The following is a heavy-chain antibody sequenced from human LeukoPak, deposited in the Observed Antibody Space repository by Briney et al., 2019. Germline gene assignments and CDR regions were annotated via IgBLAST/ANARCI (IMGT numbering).Heavy chain of an antibody. V-gene: IGHV3-23*01. D-gene: IGHD1-26*01. CDR3: AKDPAGSSYFDY. J-gene: IGHJ4*02. Sequence: GGSLRLSCAAPGFTFSSYAMSWVRQAPGKGLEWVSAISGSGGSTYYADSVKGRFTISRDNSKNTLYLQMNSLRAEDTAVYYCAKDPAGSSYFDYWSQGTLVTVSS. CDR2: ISGSGGST. CDR1: GFTFSSYA.